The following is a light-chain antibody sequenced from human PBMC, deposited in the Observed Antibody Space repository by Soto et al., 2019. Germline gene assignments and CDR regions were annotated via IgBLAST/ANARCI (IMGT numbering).Light chain of an antibody. CDR3: QQYNNWPIT. V-gene: IGKV3D-15*01. CDR2: DAS. J-gene: IGKJ5*01. CDR1: QSVSRN. Sequence: EIVLTHSPATLSASPGERATIXYRASQSVSRNLAWYQQKPGQAPRLLIYDASTRATGTPARFSGSGSGTKFTLSISSLQSEDFAVYYCQQYNNWPITFGQGTRLEI.